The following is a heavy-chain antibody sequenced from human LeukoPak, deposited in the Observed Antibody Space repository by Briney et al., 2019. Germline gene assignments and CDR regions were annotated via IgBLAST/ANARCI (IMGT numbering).Heavy chain of an antibody. Sequence: SETLSLACTVSGGSISSYYWSWIRQPPGKGLEWIGYIYYSGSTNYNPSLKSRVTISVDTSKNQFSLKLSSVTAADTAVYYCARGGFLITIFGVVISEAFGIWGQGTMVTVSS. V-gene: IGHV4-59*01. CDR2: IYYSGST. CDR1: GGSISSYY. CDR3: ARGGFLITIFGVVISEAFGI. D-gene: IGHD3-3*01. J-gene: IGHJ3*02.